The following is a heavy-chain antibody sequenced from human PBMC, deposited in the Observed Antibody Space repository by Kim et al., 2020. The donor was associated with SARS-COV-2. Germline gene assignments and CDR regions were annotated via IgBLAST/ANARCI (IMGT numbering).Heavy chain of an antibody. D-gene: IGHD6-6*01. Sequence: SADAVKGRFTISRDKSKNILYLQMNSLRAEDTAVDYCARGVYSSSLGLDIWGQGTMVTVSS. J-gene: IGHJ3*02. CDR3: ARGVYSSSLGLDI. V-gene: IGHV3-53*01.